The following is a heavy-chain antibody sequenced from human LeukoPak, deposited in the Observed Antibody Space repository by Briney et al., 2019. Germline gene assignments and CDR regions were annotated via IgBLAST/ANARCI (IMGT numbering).Heavy chain of an antibody. CDR2: IYYSGST. CDR3: ARRGYSYGPGYYYYYMDV. D-gene: IGHD5-18*01. CDR1: GGSISSYY. J-gene: IGHJ6*03. V-gene: IGHV4-59*01. Sequence: SETLSLTCTVSGGSISSYYWSWIRQPPGKGLEWIGYIYYSGSTNYNPSLKSRVTLSVDTSKNQFSLKLSPVTAADTAVYYCARRGYSYGPGYYYYYMDVWGKGTTVTVSS.